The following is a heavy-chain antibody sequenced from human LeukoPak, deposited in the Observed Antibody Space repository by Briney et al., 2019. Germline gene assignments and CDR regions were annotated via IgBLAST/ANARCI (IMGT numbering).Heavy chain of an antibody. CDR2: ISGSGGST. CDR1: GFTFSSYA. J-gene: IGHJ6*02. Sequence: GGSLRLSCAASGFTFSSYAVSWVRQAPGKGLEWVSAISGSGGSTYYADSVKGRFTISRDNSKNTLYLQMNSLRAEDTAVYYCAKSTSSSSAAYYYYGMDVWGQGTTITVSS. D-gene: IGHD6-6*01. CDR3: AKSTSSSSAAYYYYGMDV. V-gene: IGHV3-23*01.